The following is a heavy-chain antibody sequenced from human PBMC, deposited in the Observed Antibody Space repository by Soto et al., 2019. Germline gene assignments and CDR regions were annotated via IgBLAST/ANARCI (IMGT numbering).Heavy chain of an antibody. V-gene: IGHV1-18*01. D-gene: IGHD3-10*01. CDR2: ISAYNGNT. J-gene: IGHJ4*02. CDR3: ARDGYHASGSYMTNFDY. CDR1: GYTFTSYG. Sequence: ASVKVSCKASGYTFTSYGISWVRQAPGQGLEWMGWISAYNGNTNYAQKLQGRVTMTTDTSTSTAYMELRSLRSDDTAVYYCARDGYHASGSYMTNFDYWGQGTLVTVSS.